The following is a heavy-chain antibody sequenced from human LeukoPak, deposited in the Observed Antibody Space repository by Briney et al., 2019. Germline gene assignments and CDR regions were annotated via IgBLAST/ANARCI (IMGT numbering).Heavy chain of an antibody. D-gene: IGHD3-16*01. CDR3: ARGTVWRLGSYGLDV. Sequence: GGSLRLSCVASGFTVSSKYMSWVRQAPGKGLEWVSVIYSGGSTYYGESVKGRFTISRDNSKNTVYLQMNALRAEDSAVYYCARGTVWRLGSYGLDVWGQGTTVTVSS. V-gene: IGHV3-53*01. J-gene: IGHJ6*02. CDR1: GFTVSSKY. CDR2: IYSGGST.